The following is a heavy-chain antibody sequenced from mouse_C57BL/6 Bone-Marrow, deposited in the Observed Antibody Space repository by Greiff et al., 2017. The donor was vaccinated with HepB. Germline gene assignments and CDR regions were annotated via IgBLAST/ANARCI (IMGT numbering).Heavy chain of an antibody. D-gene: IGHD3-2*02. V-gene: IGHV1-50*01. Sequence: QVQLQQPGAELVKPGASVKLSCKASGYTFTSYWMQWVKQRPGQSLEWIGEIDPSDSYTNYNQKFKGKATLTVDTSSSTAYMQLSSLTSEDSAVYYCARSLDSSGYDGFAYWGQGTLVTVSA. CDR3: ARSLDSSGYDGFAY. CDR2: IDPSDSYT. CDR1: GYTFTSYW. J-gene: IGHJ3*01.